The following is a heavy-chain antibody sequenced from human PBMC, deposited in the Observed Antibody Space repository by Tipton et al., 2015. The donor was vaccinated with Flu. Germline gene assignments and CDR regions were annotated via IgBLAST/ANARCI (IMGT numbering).Heavy chain of an antibody. CDR3: AKDFRRQWLGTLDY. J-gene: IGHJ4*02. V-gene: IGHV3-23*01. CDR2: ISGSGGNT. CDR1: GFTFNNYA. Sequence: SLRLSCATSGFTFNNYAMSWVRQAPGKGLEWVSGISGSGGNTYYAESVKGRFSISRDTSKNTLSLQMNSLRGEDTAVYYCAKDFRRQWLGTLDYWGQGTLVTVSS. D-gene: IGHD6-19*01.